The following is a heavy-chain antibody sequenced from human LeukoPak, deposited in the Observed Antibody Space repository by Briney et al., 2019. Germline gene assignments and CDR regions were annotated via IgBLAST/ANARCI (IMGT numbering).Heavy chain of an antibody. CDR3: AKGPYIAAADYYYGMDV. V-gene: IGHV3-43*01. D-gene: IGHD6-13*01. Sequence: PGGSLRLSCAASGFTFSSYAMSWVRQAPGKGLEWVSLISWDGGSTYYADSVKGRFTISRDNSKNSLYLQMNSLRTEDTALYYCAKGPYIAAADYYYGMDVWGQGTTVTVSS. CDR2: ISWDGGST. CDR1: GFTFSSYA. J-gene: IGHJ6*02.